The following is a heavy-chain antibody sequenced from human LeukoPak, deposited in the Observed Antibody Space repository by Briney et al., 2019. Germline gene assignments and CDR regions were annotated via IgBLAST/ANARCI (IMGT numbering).Heavy chain of an antibody. D-gene: IGHD6-13*01. CDR3: ARQGPYSSSWFFAL. CDR1: GVSISSYY. J-gene: IGHJ2*01. V-gene: IGHV4-59*08. Sequence: PSETLSLTCTVSGVSISSYYWSWIRQPPGKGLEWIGYIYYSGSTNYNPSLKSRVTISVDTSKNQLSLRLSPVTAADTAVYYCARQGPYSSSWFFALWGRGTLVTVSS. CDR2: IYYSGST.